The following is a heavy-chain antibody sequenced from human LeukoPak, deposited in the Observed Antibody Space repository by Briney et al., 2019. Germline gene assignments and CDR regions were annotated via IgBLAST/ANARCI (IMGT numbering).Heavy chain of an antibody. CDR1: GYTFTSYD. J-gene: IGHJ6*02. D-gene: IGHD3-10*01. V-gene: IGHV1-8*01. CDR3: ARAPVSLWFGVYYYYYGMDV. Sequence: GASVKVSCKASGYTFTSYDINWVRQATGQGLEWMGWMNPNSGNTGYAQKFQGRVTMIRNTSISTAYMELSSLRSEDTAVYYCARAPVSLWFGVYYYYYGMDVWGQGTTVTVSS. CDR2: MNPNSGNT.